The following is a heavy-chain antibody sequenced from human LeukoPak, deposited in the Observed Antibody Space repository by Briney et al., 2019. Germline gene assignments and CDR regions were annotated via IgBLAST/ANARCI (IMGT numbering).Heavy chain of an antibody. V-gene: IGHV3-66*01. CDR3: ATEAGVD. CDR1: GFIVSQKY. Sequence: GGSLRLSCAASGFIVSQKYMTRVRQAPGKGLEWVSSLYSGGGTYYADSVKGRFSISRDNSKNTLNLQMNRLRTEDTAVYYCATEAGVDWGQGTLVTVSS. J-gene: IGHJ1*01. D-gene: IGHD6-13*01. CDR2: LYSGGGT.